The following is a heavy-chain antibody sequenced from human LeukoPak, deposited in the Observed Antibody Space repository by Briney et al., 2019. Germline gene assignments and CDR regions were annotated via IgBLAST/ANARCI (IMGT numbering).Heavy chain of an antibody. CDR3: ARGIAVAGTILGV. Sequence: GGSLRLSCAASGFTFSSYSMNWVRQAPGKGLEWVSYISSSSSYIYYADSVKGRFTISRDNAKNSLYLQMNSLRAEDTAVYYCARGIAVAGTILGVWGQGTLVTVSS. J-gene: IGHJ4*02. V-gene: IGHV3-21*01. D-gene: IGHD6-19*01. CDR1: GFTFSSYS. CDR2: ISSSSSYI.